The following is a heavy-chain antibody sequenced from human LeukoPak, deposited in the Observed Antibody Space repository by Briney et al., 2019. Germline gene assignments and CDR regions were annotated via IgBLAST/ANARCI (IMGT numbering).Heavy chain of an antibody. J-gene: IGHJ5*02. CDR3: ARGPPLFDP. CDR1: GFTFSNYA. D-gene: IGHD3-16*01. Sequence: GGSLRLSCAASGFTFSNYAMSWVRQAPGKGLEWVSAISAAGGYTYYADSVKGRFTISRDNSKNTLYLQMSSLRADDTAVYYCARGPPLFDPWGQGTLVTVSS. CDR2: ISAAGGYT. V-gene: IGHV3-23*01.